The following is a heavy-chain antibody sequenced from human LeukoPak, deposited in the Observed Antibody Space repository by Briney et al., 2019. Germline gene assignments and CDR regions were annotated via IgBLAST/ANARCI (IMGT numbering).Heavy chain of an antibody. V-gene: IGHV3-11*06. CDR3: ARVGLRDASDI. CDR1: GFTFSDYY. Sequence: GGSLRLSCAASGFTFSDYYMSWIRQPPGKGLEWVSYISSSSSYTNYADSVKGRFTVSRDNAKNSLYLQMNSLRAEDTAVYYCARVGLRDASDIWGQGTMVTVSS. CDR2: ISSSSSYT. J-gene: IGHJ3*02. D-gene: IGHD4-17*01.